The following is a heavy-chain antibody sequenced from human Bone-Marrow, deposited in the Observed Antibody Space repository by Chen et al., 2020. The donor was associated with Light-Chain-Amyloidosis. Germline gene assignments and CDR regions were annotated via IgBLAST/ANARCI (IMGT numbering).Heavy chain of an antibody. J-gene: IGHJ4*02. D-gene: IGHD5-12*01. Sequence: EVQLEQSGPEVKKPGESLKLSCKGSGYTFPNYWIGWVRQMPGKGLEWMGVTSPDDSDARYSPSFEGQVTISADKSITTAYLQWRSLKASDTAMYYCARRRDGYNFDYWGQGTLVTVSS. CDR2: TSPDDSDA. CDR3: ARRRDGYNFDY. V-gene: IGHV5-51*01. CDR1: GYTFPNYW.